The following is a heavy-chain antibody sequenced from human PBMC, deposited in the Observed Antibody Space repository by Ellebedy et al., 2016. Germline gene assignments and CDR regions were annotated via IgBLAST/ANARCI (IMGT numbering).Heavy chain of an antibody. Sequence: GGSLRLSXAASGFTFSRYWMSWIRQAPGKGLEWEANINQDGGDTFYVDSVKGRFTISRDNTRNSLYLQMNSPRAEDTAVYFCARGKADYSWDETFDIWGQGTMVTVSS. J-gene: IGHJ3*02. D-gene: IGHD4-11*01. CDR3: ARGKADYSWDETFDI. V-gene: IGHV3-7*01. CDR2: INQDGGDT. CDR1: GFTFSRYW.